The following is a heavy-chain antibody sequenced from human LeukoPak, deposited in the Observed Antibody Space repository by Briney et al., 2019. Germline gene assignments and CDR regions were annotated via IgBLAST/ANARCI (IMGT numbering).Heavy chain of an antibody. CDR3: ARGRIQLWPVVY. CDR2: MYPNSGNT. J-gene: IGHJ4*02. CDR1: GYTFTSYD. V-gene: IGHV1-8*01. Sequence: ASVKVSCKASGYTFTSYDINWVRQATGQGLEWMGWMYPNSGNTGYAQKFQGRVTMTRNTSISTAYMELSSLRSEDTAVYYCARGRIQLWPVVYWGQGTLVTVSS. D-gene: IGHD5-18*01.